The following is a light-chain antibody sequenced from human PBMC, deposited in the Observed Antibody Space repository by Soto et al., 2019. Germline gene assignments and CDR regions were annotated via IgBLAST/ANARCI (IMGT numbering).Light chain of an antibody. CDR1: RTVFNF. CDR2: YAS. Sequence: EIALTQSPATLSLSPGERATLSCRANRTVFNFLIWYQQKPGQAPRLLIYYASNRTTDIPARFSGSGSGTDFPLTISSLEPEDFALYFCQQRAIWPYTFGPGTKLEIK. V-gene: IGKV3-11*01. J-gene: IGKJ2*01. CDR3: QQRAIWPYT.